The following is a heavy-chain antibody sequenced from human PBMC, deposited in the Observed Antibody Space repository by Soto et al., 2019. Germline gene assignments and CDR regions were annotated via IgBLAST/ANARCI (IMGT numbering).Heavy chain of an antibody. CDR1: GFTFSSYE. V-gene: IGHV3-30-3*01. Sequence: GGSLRLSCAASGFTFSSYEMNWVRQAPGKGLEWVAVISYDGSNKYYADSVKGRFTISRDNSKNTLYLQMNSLRAEDTAVYYCARGTSRYCTNGVCPCFDYWGQGTLVTVSS. J-gene: IGHJ4*02. D-gene: IGHD2-8*01. CDR3: ARGTSRYCTNGVCPCFDY. CDR2: ISYDGSNK.